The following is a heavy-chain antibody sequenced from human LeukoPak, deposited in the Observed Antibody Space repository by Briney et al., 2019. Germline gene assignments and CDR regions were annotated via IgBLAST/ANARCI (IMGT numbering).Heavy chain of an antibody. V-gene: IGHV3-23*01. D-gene: IGHD4-17*01. J-gene: IGHJ4*02. CDR1: GFTFSSYA. Sequence: GGSLRLSCAASGFTFSSYAMSWVRQAPGKGLEWVSAISGSGGSTYYADSVKGRFTISRDNSKNTLYLQMNSLRAEDTAVYYCAKAREITVTTHRYYFDYWGQGTLVTVSS. CDR3: AKAREITVTTHRYYFDY. CDR2: ISGSGGST.